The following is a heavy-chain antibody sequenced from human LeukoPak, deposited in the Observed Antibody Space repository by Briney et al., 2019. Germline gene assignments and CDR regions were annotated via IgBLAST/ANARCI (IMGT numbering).Heavy chain of an antibody. Sequence: GESLKISCKGSGYSFTSYWIGWVRQMPGKGLEWMGIIYPGDSDTTYSPSFQGQVTISADKTITTAYLQWSSLKASDTAIYYCARLNYRGSYFDYWGQGTLVTVSS. CDR3: ARLNYRGSYFDY. CDR2: IYPGDSDT. D-gene: IGHD4-11*01. J-gene: IGHJ4*02. V-gene: IGHV5-51*01. CDR1: GYSFTSYW.